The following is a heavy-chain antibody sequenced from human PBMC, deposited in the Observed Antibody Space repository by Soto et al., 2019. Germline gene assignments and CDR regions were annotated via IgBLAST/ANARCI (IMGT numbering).Heavy chain of an antibody. V-gene: IGHV4-34*01. CDR1: GGSFSGHY. D-gene: IGHD6-13*01. Sequence: PSETLSLTCAVYGGSFSGHYCSWIRQPPGKGLEWIGEIVPSGSTNYNPSLKSRVTISVDTSKNQFSLKLSSVTAADTAVYYCARGTAGYSGSWYVSWGQGTLVTVS. CDR2: IVPSGST. CDR3: ARGTAGYSGSWYVS. J-gene: IGHJ5*01.